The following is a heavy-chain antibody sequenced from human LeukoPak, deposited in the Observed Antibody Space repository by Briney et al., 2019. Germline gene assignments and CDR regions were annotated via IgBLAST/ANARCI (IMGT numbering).Heavy chain of an antibody. V-gene: IGHV4-59*01. J-gene: IGHJ4*02. CDR3: ARAPATTPIYYFDY. Sequence: SETLPLTCTVSGGSISSYYWSWIRQPPGKGLEWIGYIYYSGSTNYNPSLKSRVTMSIDTSKNQFSLKLSSVTAADTAVYYCARAPATTPIYYFDYWGQGTLVTVSS. D-gene: IGHD5-24*01. CDR1: GGSISSYY. CDR2: IYYSGST.